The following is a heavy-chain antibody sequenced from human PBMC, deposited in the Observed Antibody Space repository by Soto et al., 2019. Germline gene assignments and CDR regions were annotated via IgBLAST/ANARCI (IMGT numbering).Heavy chain of an antibody. J-gene: IGHJ6*02. V-gene: IGHV1-2*02. Sequence: ASVKVSCKASGYTFTGYYMHWVRQAPGQGLEWMGWINPNSGGTNYAQKFQGRVTMTRDTSISTAYMELSRLRSDDTAVYYCARGNGAEAHYDFWSGYYGLYYYYGMDVWGQGTTVTVSS. CDR3: ARGNGAEAHYDFWSGYYGLYYYYGMDV. CDR1: GYTFTGYY. D-gene: IGHD3-3*01. CDR2: INPNSGGT.